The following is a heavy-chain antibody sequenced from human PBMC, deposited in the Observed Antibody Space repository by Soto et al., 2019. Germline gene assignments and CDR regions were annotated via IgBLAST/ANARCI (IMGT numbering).Heavy chain of an antibody. Sequence: EVQLVESGGGLIQPGGSLRLSCVVSGFTVSSSNYMSWVRQAPGKGLEWVSVNYTGGTTYYADSVKGRFTISRDNSKNTLYLQMNSLRAEDTAVYYCHGYGYWGQGTLVTVSS. D-gene: IGHD5-12*01. J-gene: IGHJ4*02. CDR1: GFTVSSSNY. CDR2: NYTGGTT. V-gene: IGHV3-53*01. CDR3: HGYGY.